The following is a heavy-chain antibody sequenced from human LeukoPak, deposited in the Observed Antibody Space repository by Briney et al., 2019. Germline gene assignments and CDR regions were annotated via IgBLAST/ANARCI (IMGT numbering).Heavy chain of an antibody. Sequence: GGSLRLSCAAPGFTFSDYYMSWIRQAPGKGLEWVSYISSSGSTIYYADSVKGRFTISRDNSKNTLYLQMNSLGAEDTAVYYCARDILTGSQSRFQHWGQGTLVTVSS. V-gene: IGHV3-11*04. J-gene: IGHJ1*01. CDR3: ARDILTGSQSRFQH. D-gene: IGHD3-9*01. CDR1: GFTFSDYY. CDR2: ISSSGSTI.